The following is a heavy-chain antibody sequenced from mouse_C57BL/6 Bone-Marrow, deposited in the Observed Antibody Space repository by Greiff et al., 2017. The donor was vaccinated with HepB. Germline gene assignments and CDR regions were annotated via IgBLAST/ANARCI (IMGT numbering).Heavy chain of an antibody. CDR1: GFNIKDDY. CDR3: TTGYGSSPAWFAY. J-gene: IGHJ3*01. Sequence: EVKLMESGAELVRPGASVKLSCTASGFNIKDDYMHWVKQRPEQGLEWIGWIDPENGDTEYASKFQGKATITADTSSNTAYLQLSSLTSEDTAVYYCTTGYGSSPAWFAYWGQGTLVTVSA. CDR2: IDPENGDT. V-gene: IGHV14-4*01. D-gene: IGHD1-1*01.